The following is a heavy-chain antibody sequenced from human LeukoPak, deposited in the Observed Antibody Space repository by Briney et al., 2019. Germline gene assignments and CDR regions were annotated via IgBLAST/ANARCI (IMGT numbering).Heavy chain of an antibody. V-gene: IGHV3-9*01. CDR3: AKDSRYCSGGSCYYYYYGMDV. D-gene: IGHD2-15*01. CDR1: GFNFDDYA. Sequence: PGGSLRLSCAASGFNFDDYAMHWVRQAPGKGLEWVSGISWNSGSIGYADSVKGRFTISRDNAKNSLYLQMNSLRAEDTALYYCAKDSRYCSGGSCYYYYYGMDVWGQGTTVTVSS. CDR2: ISWNSGSI. J-gene: IGHJ6*02.